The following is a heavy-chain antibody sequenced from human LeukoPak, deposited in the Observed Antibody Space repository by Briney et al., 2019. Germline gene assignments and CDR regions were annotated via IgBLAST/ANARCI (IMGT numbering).Heavy chain of an antibody. V-gene: IGHV3-33*06. CDR2: IWYDGSKK. CDR1: GFTFSSYG. Sequence: GGSLRLSCAAPGFTFSSYGMHWVRQAPGKGLEWVAVIWYDGSKKYYGDSVKGRFTISRDNSKNTQYLQMNSLRVEDTAVYYCAKDSQYSSSWSTYWGQGTLVTVSS. J-gene: IGHJ4*02. D-gene: IGHD6-6*01. CDR3: AKDSQYSSSWSTY.